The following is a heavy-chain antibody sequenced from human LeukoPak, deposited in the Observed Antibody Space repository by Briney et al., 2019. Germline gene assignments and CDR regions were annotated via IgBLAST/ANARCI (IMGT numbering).Heavy chain of an antibody. J-gene: IGHJ4*02. D-gene: IGHD4-23*01. CDR3: ASFRW. Sequence: SETLSLTCTVSGYSISSGYYWGWIRQPPGKGLEWIGSIYHSGSTYYNPSLKSRVTISVDTSENQFSLKLSSVTAADTAVYYCASFRWWGQGTLVTVSS. V-gene: IGHV4-38-2*02. CDR2: IYHSGST. CDR1: GYSISSGYY.